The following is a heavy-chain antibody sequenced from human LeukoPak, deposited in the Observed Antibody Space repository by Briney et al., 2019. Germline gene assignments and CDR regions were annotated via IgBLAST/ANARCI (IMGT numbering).Heavy chain of an antibody. J-gene: IGHJ6*04. D-gene: IGHD2-15*01. CDR3: AAEGTVVAATPGYYGMDV. CDR2: IYHSGST. V-gene: IGHV4-4*02. CDR1: GGSISSSNW. Sequence: PSGTLSLTCAVSGGSISSSNWWSWVRQPPGKGLEWIGEIYHSGSTNYNPSLKSRVTISVDKSKNQFSLKLSSVTAADTAVYYCAAEGTVVAATPGYYGMDVWGKGTTVTVSS.